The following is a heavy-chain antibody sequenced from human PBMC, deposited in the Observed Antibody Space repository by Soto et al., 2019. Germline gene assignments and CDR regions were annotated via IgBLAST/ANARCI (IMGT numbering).Heavy chain of an antibody. V-gene: IGHV3-23*01. J-gene: IGHJ4*02. CDR3: AKGKGVGATPDGANC. D-gene: IGHD1-26*01. Sequence: EMQVLESGGGLVQPGGSLRLSCAASGFTFSSYGMNWVHKAPGKGLEWVSGIRSDGDTTYNADSVKGRFTVSRDTSKNTVDLQMTSLRAEDTAVYYCAKGKGVGATPDGANCWGQGTLVTVSS. CDR2: IRSDGDTT. CDR1: GFTFSSYG.